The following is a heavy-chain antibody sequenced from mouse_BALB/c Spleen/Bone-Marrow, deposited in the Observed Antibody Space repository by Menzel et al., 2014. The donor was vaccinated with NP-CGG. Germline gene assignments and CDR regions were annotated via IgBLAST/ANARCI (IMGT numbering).Heavy chain of an antibody. D-gene: IGHD1-1*02. CDR3: ARHGGFGNYFDY. Sequence: EVKVEESGGGLVKLGGSLKLSCAASGFTFSSYYMSWVRQTPEKRLELVVAINSNGGSAYYPDTVKGRFTISRDNAKNTLFLQMSSLKSEDTALYYCARHGGFGNYFDYWGQGTTLTVSS. J-gene: IGHJ2*01. V-gene: IGHV5-6-2*01. CDR1: GFTFSSYY. CDR2: INSNGGSA.